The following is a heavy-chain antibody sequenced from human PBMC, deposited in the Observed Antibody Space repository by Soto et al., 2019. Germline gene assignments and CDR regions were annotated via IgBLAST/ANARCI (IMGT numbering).Heavy chain of an antibody. CDR1: GDSISGSAHS. Sequence: SETLSLTCAVSGDSISGSAHSWTWIRQPPGKGLEWLGYIYHSGSTYYNPSLKSRVTVSVDRSKDQFSLNLSSVTAADTAVYYCARLNWNYNSYFDYWGPGILVTVSS. CDR3: ARLNWNYNSYFDY. J-gene: IGHJ4*02. D-gene: IGHD1-7*01. V-gene: IGHV4-30-2*01. CDR2: IYHSGST.